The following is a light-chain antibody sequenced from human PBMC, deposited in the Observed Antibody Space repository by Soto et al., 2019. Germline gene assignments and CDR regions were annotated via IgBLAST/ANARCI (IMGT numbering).Light chain of an antibody. Sequence: AIQMTQSPSSLSASVGDRVIITCRASQGIAKDLGWYQQKPGKAPELLIFAASSLQNGVPSRFSGSGSGKDFTLTLTSLKPKHFATYYSIQDYNSPPPFGGGTKV. CDR1: QGIAKD. CDR2: AAS. V-gene: IGKV1-6*01. CDR3: IQDYNSPPP. J-gene: IGKJ4*01.